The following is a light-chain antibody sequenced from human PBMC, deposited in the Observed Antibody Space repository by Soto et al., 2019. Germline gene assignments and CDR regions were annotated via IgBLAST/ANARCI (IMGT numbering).Light chain of an antibody. CDR2: DVN. J-gene: IGLJ3*02. Sequence: QSALTQPRSVSGSPGQSVTISCTGSSSDVGAYTYVSWYQQHPGKAPKLMIYDVNQRPSGVPDRFSGSKSGNTASLTSSGLQAEDEAAYYCCSYAGTYTWVFGGGTKVTVL. CDR1: SSDVGAYTY. CDR3: CSYAGTYTWV. V-gene: IGLV2-11*01.